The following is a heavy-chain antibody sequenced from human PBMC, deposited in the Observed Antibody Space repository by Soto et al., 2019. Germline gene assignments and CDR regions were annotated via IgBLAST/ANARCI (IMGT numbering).Heavy chain of an antibody. CDR1: GGSISSYY. J-gene: IGHJ5*01. CDR3: ARESLRWFDS. Sequence: SETLSLTCTVSGGSISSYYWSWIRQPPGKGLEWIGYIYYSGTTSYNPSLKSRVTISIDTSKNQLSLKLTSVTAADTAVYYCARESLRWFDSWGQGTLVTVSS. V-gene: IGHV4-59*01. CDR2: IYYSGTT.